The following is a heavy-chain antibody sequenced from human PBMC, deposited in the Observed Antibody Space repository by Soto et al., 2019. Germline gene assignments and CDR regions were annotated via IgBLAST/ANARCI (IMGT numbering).Heavy chain of an antibody. CDR3: ARVGYYYGSGSYYPPFDY. CDR2: IWYDGSNK. CDR1: GFTFSSYG. D-gene: IGHD3-10*01. V-gene: IGHV3-33*01. J-gene: IGHJ4*02. Sequence: GGSLRLSCAASGFTFSSYGMHWVRQAPGKGLEWVAVIWYDGSNKYYADSVKGRFTISRDNSKNTLYLQMNSLRAEDTAVYYCARVGYYYGSGSYYPPFDYWGQGTLVTVSS.